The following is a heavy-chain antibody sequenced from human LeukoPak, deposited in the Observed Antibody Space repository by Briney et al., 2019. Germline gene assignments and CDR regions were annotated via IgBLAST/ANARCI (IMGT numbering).Heavy chain of an antibody. V-gene: IGHV3-15*01. J-gene: IGHJ4*02. D-gene: IGHD2-8*01. CDR3: TTDPLLLMVYATIAGFDY. CDR2: IKSKTDGGTT. CDR1: GFTFSNAW. Sequence: GGSLRLSCAASGFTFSNAWMSWVRQPPGKGLEWVGRIKSKTDGGTTDYAAPVKGRFTISQDDSKNTLYLQMNSLKTEDTAVYYCTTDPLLLMVYATIAGFDYWGQGTLVTVSS.